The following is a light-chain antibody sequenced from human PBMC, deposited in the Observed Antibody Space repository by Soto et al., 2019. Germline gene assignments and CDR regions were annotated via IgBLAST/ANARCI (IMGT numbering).Light chain of an antibody. CDR2: AAS. J-gene: IGKJ5*01. Sequence: DIQMTHSPSSVSASVLYIVTITCRASQGISNYLAWYQQKPGKVPKLLIYAASTLQSGIPSRFSGSGSGTDFTLTISSLQPEDVATYYCQKYDSAPLNFGQGTRLEIK. V-gene: IGKV1-27*01. CDR1: QGISNY. CDR3: QKYDSAPLN.